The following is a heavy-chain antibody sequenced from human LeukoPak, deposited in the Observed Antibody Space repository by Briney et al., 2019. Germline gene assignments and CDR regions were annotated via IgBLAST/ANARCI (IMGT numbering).Heavy chain of an antibody. CDR2: IVVGSGNT. V-gene: IGHV1-58*01. Sequence: SVKVSCKASGFTFTSSAVQWVRQARGRRLEWIGWIVVGSGNTNYAQKFQERVTITRDMSTSTAYMELSRLRSDDTAVYYCARDRGTYGDYWFDPWGQGTLVTVSS. D-gene: IGHD4-17*01. CDR1: GFTFTSSA. CDR3: ARDRGTYGDYWFDP. J-gene: IGHJ5*02.